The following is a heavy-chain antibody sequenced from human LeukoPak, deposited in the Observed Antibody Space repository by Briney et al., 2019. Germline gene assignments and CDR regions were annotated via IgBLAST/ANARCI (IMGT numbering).Heavy chain of an antibody. CDR2: IYYSGST. Sequence: SSETLSLTCTVSGGSISSYYWSWIRQPPGKGLEWIGYIYYSGSTNYNPSLKSRVTISVDTSKNQFSLMLSSVTAADTAVYYCARALSYGDYSNWFDPWGQETLVTVSS. D-gene: IGHD4-17*01. V-gene: IGHV4-59*01. CDR3: ARALSYGDYSNWFDP. J-gene: IGHJ5*02. CDR1: GGSISSYY.